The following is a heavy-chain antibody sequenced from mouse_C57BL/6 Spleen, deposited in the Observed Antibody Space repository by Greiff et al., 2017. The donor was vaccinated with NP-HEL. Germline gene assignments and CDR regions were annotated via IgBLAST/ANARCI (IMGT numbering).Heavy chain of an antibody. V-gene: IGHV1-64*01. CDR3: ARSEKWLLLDY. CDR1: GYTFTSYW. D-gene: IGHD2-3*01. J-gene: IGHJ2*01. Sequence: QVQLKQPGAELVKPGASVKLSCKASGYTFTSYWMHWVKQRPGQGLEWIGMIHPNSGSTNYNEKFKSKATLTVDKSSSTAYMQLGSLTSEDSAVYYCARSEKWLLLDYWGQGTTLTVSS. CDR2: IHPNSGST.